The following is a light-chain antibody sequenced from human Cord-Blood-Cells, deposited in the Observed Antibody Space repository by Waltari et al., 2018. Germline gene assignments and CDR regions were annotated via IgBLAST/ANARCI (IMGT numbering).Light chain of an antibody. CDR1: SSDVGGYNY. V-gene: IGLV2-8*01. CDR2: EVS. Sequence: QSALTQPPSASASPGQSVTISCTGTSSDVGGYNYVSWYQQHPGKAPKLMIYEVSNRPSGVPYLFSCSKSGNTASLTVAGLQAEEDAYYYCTSDAGSNNLVFGGGTKLTVL. CDR3: TSDAGSNNLV. J-gene: IGLJ2*01.